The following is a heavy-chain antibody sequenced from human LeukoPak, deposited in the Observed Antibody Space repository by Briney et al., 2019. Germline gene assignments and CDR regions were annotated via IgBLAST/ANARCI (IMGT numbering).Heavy chain of an antibody. Sequence: GRSLRLSCAASGFSFSSYGMHWVRQAPGKGLEWVSSIRFDGDFKHYGDSVKGRVAISRNSAENKVFLQMNNLRGEDTGVYFCARSVYGSGSYMDVWGQGTTVIVSS. V-gene: IGHV3-33*03. D-gene: IGHD3-10*01. J-gene: IGHJ6*02. CDR2: IRFDGDFK. CDR3: ARSVYGSGSYMDV. CDR1: GFSFSSYG.